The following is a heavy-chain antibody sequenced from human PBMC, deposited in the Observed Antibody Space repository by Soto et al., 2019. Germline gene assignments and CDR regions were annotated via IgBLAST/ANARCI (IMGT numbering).Heavy chain of an antibody. V-gene: IGHV3-23*01. CDR3: AKPYYDSSGYYSEEIDY. D-gene: IGHD3-22*01. CDR1: GFTFSSYA. Sequence: GGSLRLSCAASGFTFSSYAMSWVRQAPGKGLEWVSAISGSGGSTYYADSVKGRFTISRDNSKNTLYLQMNSLRAEDTAVYYCAKPYYDSSGYYSEEIDYWGQGTLVTVSS. CDR2: ISGSGGST. J-gene: IGHJ4*02.